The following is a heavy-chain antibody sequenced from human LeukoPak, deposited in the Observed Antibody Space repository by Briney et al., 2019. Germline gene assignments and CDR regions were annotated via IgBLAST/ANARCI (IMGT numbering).Heavy chain of an antibody. Sequence: GGSLRLSCAASGFTFSKYWMSGVRQAPGKGLEGGADIKQDGSEKYYVDSVKGGFTISRDNPKNSLFLQINSLRAEDTAVYYCASERWSQGTLVTVSS. CDR3: ASER. CDR2: IKQDGSEK. V-gene: IGHV3-7*01. CDR1: GFTFSKYW. J-gene: IGHJ4*02.